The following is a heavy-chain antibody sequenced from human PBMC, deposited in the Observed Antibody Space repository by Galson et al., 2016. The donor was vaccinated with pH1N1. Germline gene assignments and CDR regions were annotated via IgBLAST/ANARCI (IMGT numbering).Heavy chain of an antibody. V-gene: IGHV2-5*02. CDR2: IYWDDDK. D-gene: IGHD3-16*02. CDR3: AHSVYDYIWGNYRGNYLDY. Sequence: PALVTPTQTLTLTCTFSGFSLTTSGVGVGWIRQPPGKALEWLALIYWDDDKRYSSSLKSRLTITKDTSTNQVVLTMTNMDPVDAATYYCAHSVYDYIWGNYRGNYLDYWGQGTLVTVSS. CDR1: GFSLTTSGVG. J-gene: IGHJ4*02.